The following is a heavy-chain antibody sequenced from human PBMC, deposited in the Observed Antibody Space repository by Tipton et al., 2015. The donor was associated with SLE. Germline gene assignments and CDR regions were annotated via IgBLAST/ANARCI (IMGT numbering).Heavy chain of an antibody. V-gene: IGHV5-51*01. D-gene: IGHD5-24*01. CDR2: IYPGDSDT. J-gene: IGHJ4*02. CDR3: ARHVGDGYNLDY. Sequence: QLVQSGAEVKRPGESLKISCKGSGYRFTSYWIGWVRQMPGKGLEWMGVIYPGDSDTRYSPSFQGQVTISADKSTTTAYLQWTSLKASDTAIYYCARHVGDGYNLDYWGQGTLVTVSS. CDR1: GYRFTSYW.